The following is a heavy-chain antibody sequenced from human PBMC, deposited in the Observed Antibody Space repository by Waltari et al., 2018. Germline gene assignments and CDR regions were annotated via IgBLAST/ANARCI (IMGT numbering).Heavy chain of an antibody. CDR2: IYYSGST. D-gene: IGHD3-3*01. V-gene: IGHV4-59*01. J-gene: IGHJ4*02. CDR3: ARGHDFWSGYSLGY. CDR1: GGSISSSY. Sequence: QVQLQESGPGLVKPSETLSLTCTVSGGSISSSYWSWIRQPPGKGLEWIGYIYYSGSTNYNPSLKSRVTISVDTSKNQFSLKLSSVTAADTAVYYCARGHDFWSGYSLGYWGQGTLVTVSS.